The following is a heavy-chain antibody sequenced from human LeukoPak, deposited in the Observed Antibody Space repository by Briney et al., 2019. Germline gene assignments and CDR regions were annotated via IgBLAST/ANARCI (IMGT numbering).Heavy chain of an antibody. CDR3: AREYSSGWLGWFDP. J-gene: IGHJ5*02. D-gene: IGHD6-19*01. V-gene: IGHV3-7*01. CDR1: GFTFSSYW. CDR2: IKQGGSEK. Sequence: PGGSLRLSCAASGFTFSSYWMSWVRQAPGKGLEWVANIKQGGSEKYYVDSVKGRFTISRDNAKNSLYLQMNSLRAEDTAVYYCAREYSSGWLGWFDPWGQGTLVTVSS.